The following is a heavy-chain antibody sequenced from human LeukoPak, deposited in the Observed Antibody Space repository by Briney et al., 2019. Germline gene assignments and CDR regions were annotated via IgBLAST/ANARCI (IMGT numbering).Heavy chain of an antibody. CDR3: AKTASYYDILTGEQNYYGMDV. J-gene: IGHJ6*02. V-gene: IGHV3-23*01. CDR1: GFTFSNYW. Sequence: GGSLRLSCAASGFTFSNYWMSWVRQAPGKGLQWVSTITGSGDSTYYTDSVKGRFTISRDNSKNTLYLQMNSLRAEDTAVYYCAKTASYYDILTGEQNYYGMDVWGQGTTVTVSS. CDR2: ITGSGDST. D-gene: IGHD3-9*01.